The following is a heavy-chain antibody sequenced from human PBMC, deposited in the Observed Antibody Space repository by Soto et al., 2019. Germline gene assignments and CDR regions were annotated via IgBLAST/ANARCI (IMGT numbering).Heavy chain of an antibody. V-gene: IGHV5-51*01. J-gene: IGHJ4*02. CDR3: ARVRKNCGGDCYAFEY. CDR2: MYLGGSDI. CDR1: GDTFSTYW. Sequence: EVQLVQSGAEIKKPGESLKISCKGSGDTFSTYWIGWVRQLPGKGLEWMGIMYLGGSDIRYGPSFQDQVTISADKSINTAYLQWSSLKASDTAMYYCARVRKNCGGDCYAFEYWGQGTLLTVSS. D-gene: IGHD2-21*02.